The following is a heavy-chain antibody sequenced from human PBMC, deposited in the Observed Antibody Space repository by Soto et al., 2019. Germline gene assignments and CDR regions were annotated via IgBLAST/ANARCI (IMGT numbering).Heavy chain of an antibody. CDR2: IHGDGDYT. D-gene: IGHD7-27*01. Sequence: QVLESGGGLVQPGGSLRLSCAASGFTFSCCAMSWVRQAPGKGLEWVSTIHGDGDYTHDTDSVKGRFTISRDNSRNTLYLKLNSLRADETAVYYCAKNRGAGDYPNWSFAVWGRGTLVTVSS. V-gene: IGHV3-23*01. CDR3: AKNRGAGDYPNWSFAV. J-gene: IGHJ2*01. CDR1: GFTFSCCA.